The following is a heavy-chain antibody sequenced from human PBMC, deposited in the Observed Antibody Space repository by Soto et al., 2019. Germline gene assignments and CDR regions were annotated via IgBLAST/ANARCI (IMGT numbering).Heavy chain of an antibody. CDR3: TRDQGGDCSSTSCSEVDY. CDR2: IRSKAYGGTT. J-gene: IGHJ4*02. V-gene: IGHV3-49*03. Sequence: GGSLRLSCTASGFTFGDYAMSWFRQAPGKGLEWVGFIRSKAYGGTTEYAASVKGRFTISRDDSKSIAYLQMNSLKTEDTAVYYCTRDQGGDCSSTSCSEVDYWGQGTLVTVSS. CDR1: GFTFGDYA. D-gene: IGHD2-2*01.